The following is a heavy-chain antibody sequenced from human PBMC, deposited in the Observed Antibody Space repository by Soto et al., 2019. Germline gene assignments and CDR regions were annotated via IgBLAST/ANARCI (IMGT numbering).Heavy chain of an antibody. V-gene: IGHV4-4*02. CDR3: ARDWREQQLVLGRTVPKYYYYGMDV. CDR2: IYHSGST. CDR1: GGSISSSNW. J-gene: IGHJ6*02. Sequence: SETLSLTCAVSGGSISSSNWWSWVRQPPGKGLEWIGEIYHSGSTNYNPSLKSRVTISVDKSKNQFSLKLSSVTAADTAVYYCARDWREQQLVLGRTVPKYYYYGMDVWGQGTTVTVSS. D-gene: IGHD6-13*01.